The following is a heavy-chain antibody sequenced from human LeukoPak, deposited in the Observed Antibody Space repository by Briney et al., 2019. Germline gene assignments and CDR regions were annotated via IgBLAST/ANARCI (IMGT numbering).Heavy chain of an antibody. CDR1: GGSISSYY. J-gene: IGHJ5*02. D-gene: IGHD3-9*01. CDR3: ARQREEHYDILTGSGGYWFDP. Sequence: SETLSLTCAVSGGSISSYYWSWIRQPPGKGLEWIGYIYYSGSTNYNPSLKSRVTISVDTSKNQFSLKLSSVTAADTAVYYCARQREEHYDILTGSGGYWFDPWAREPWSPSPQ. CDR2: IYYSGST. V-gene: IGHV4-59*08.